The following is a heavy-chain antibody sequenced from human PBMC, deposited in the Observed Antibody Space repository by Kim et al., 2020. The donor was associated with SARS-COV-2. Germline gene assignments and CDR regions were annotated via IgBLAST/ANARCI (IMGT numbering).Heavy chain of an antibody. D-gene: IGHD6-19*01. CDR2: INGSGGNT. CDR3: AKAADGTGWYIFDH. V-gene: IGHV3-23*01. CDR1: GISFRSYA. Sequence: GGSLRLSCAASGISFRSYAMSWVRQAPGKGLEWVSAINGSGGNTYYADSVKGRFTISRDNSKNTLYLQMHSLRADDTAAYYCAKAADGTGWYIFDHWGQGTPVTFSS. J-gene: IGHJ4*02.